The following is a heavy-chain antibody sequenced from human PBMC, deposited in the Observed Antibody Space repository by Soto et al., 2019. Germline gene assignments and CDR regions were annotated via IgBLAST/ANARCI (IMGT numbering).Heavy chain of an antibody. CDR3: ARDSGVRGVPYDF. Sequence: ASVKVSCKASGYTFTSYYMHWVRQAPGQGLEWMGIINPSGGSTSYAQKFQGRVTMARDTSTGTVYMEVSSLGSEGTGVCYWARDSGVRGVPYDFWGEGSLFTVCS. D-gene: IGHD3-10*01. V-gene: IGHV1-46*03. J-gene: IGHJ4*02. CDR1: GYTFTSYY. CDR2: INPSGGST.